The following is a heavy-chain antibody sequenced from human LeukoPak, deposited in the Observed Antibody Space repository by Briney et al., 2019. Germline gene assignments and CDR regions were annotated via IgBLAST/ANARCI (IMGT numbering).Heavy chain of an antibody. J-gene: IGHJ4*02. D-gene: IGHD3-10*01. Sequence: GGTLRLSCAASGFTFSNYWMHWVRHDPGKGLVWVSFINPDGSTTNYADSVKGRFTISRDNAKNALYLQMNSLRAEDTAVYYCAKDLHYGSADYWGQGTLVTVSS. CDR3: AKDLHYGSADY. V-gene: IGHV3-74*01. CDR2: INPDGSTT. CDR1: GFTFSNYW.